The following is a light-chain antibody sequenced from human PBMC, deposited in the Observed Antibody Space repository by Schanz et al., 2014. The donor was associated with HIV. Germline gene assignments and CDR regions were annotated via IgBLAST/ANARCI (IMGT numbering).Light chain of an antibody. V-gene: IGKV2-28*01. J-gene: IGKJ1*01. CDR1: HNLLHSNGYNY. Sequence: DIVLTQSPLSQPVTPGEPASFSCRSSHNLLHSNGYNYLDWYVQKPGQSPQLLIFLGSHRASGVRDRWSGSGSGADFTLKITSVEAEDVEVYYGIQCRQAPPTFGQGTKVDIK. CDR3: IQCRQAPPT. CDR2: LGS.